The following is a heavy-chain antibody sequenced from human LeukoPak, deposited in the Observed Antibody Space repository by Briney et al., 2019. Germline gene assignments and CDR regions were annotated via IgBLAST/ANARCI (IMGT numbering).Heavy chain of an antibody. CDR3: ARGMTFGGVIEDAFDI. D-gene: IGHD3-16*02. CDR1: GYTFTSYA. V-gene: IGHV1-3*01. J-gene: IGHJ3*02. Sequence: ASVKVSCKASGYTFTSYAMHWVRQAPGQRLEWMGWINAGNGNTKYSQKFQGRVTMTRDMSTSTVYMELSSLRSEDTAVYYCARGMTFGGVIEDAFDIWGQGTMVTVSS. CDR2: INAGNGNT.